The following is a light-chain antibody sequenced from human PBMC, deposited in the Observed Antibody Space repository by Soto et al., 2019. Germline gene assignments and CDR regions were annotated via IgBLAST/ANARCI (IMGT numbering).Light chain of an antibody. CDR2: DAS. Sequence: EIVLTQSPATLSLSPGDRATLSCGASQSVSSRYLAWYQQKPGLAPRLLIYDASTRATGIPDRFSGSGSGTDFTVTISRLEPEDFAMDYCQQYGNLPPNTLGQGTKLEIK. CDR1: QSVSSRY. J-gene: IGKJ2*01. CDR3: QQYGNLPPNT. V-gene: IGKV3D-20*01.